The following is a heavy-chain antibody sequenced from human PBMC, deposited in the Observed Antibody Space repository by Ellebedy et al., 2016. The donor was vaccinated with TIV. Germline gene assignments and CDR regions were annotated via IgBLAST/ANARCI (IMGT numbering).Heavy chain of an antibody. CDR3: AREDRIVVVPAASVSDY. Sequence: AASVKVSCKASGYTFTSYGISWVRQAPGQGLEWMGWISAYNGNTNYAQKLQGRVTMTTDTSTSTAYMELRSLKSDDTAVYYCAREDRIVVVPAASVSDYWGQGTLVTVSS. V-gene: IGHV1-18*01. CDR1: GYTFTSYG. CDR2: ISAYNGNT. D-gene: IGHD2-2*01. J-gene: IGHJ4*02.